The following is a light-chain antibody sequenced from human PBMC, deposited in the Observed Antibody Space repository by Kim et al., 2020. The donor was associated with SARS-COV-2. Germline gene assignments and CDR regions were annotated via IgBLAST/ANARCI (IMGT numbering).Light chain of an antibody. CDR3: QIYDRNTDLFI. V-gene: IGLV3-21*03. CDR2: DDS. Sequence: SYELTQPPSVSVAPGKTARISCGGNNIGGKSVQWYQQKSGQAPVLVVSDDSDRPSGIPERLSGSNSGNTATLTISGVEAGDEADYYCQIYDRNTDLFIFG. CDR1: NIGGKS. J-gene: IGLJ2*01.